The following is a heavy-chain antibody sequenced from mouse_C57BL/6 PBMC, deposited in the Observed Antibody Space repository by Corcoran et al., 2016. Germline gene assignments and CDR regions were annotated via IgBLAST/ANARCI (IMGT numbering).Heavy chain of an antibody. D-gene: IGHD1-1*01. V-gene: IGHV1-76*01. Sequence: QVQLKQSGAELVRPGASVKLSCKASGYTFTDYYINWVKQRPGQGLEWIARIYPGSGNTYYNEKFKGKATLTAEKSSSTAYMQLSSLTSDDSAVYFCASSGYYGSSYDWYVDVWGTGTTVTVSS. CDR1: GYTFTDYY. CDR3: ASSGYYGSSYDWYVDV. CDR2: IYPGSGNT. J-gene: IGHJ1*03.